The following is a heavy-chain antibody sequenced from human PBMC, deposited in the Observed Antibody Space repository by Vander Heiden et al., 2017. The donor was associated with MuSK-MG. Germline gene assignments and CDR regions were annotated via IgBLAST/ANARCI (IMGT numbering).Heavy chain of an antibody. J-gene: IGHJ4*02. CDR2: ISGSGGST. V-gene: IGHV3-23*01. CDR1: GFPFSSYA. CDR3: AKVRDSSSPLGFYYFDY. D-gene: IGHD6-6*01. Sequence: EVQLLESGGGLVQPGGSLRLSCAAAGFPFSSYAMSWVRQAPGKGLEWASAISGSGGSTYYADSVKGRFTISRDNSKNTLYLQMNSLRAEDTAVYYCAKVRDSSSPLGFYYFDYWGQGTLVTVSS.